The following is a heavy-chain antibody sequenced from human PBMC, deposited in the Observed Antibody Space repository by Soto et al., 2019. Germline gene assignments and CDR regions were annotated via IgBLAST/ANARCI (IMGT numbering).Heavy chain of an antibody. CDR1: GYIFAGYW. J-gene: IGHJ4*02. CDR3: ARQIYDSDTGPNFQYYFDS. D-gene: IGHD3-22*01. Sequence: GESLKISCNGSGYIFAGYWITWVRQKPGKGLEWMGRIDPSDSQAYYSPSFRGHVTISATKSITAVFLQWSSLRASDTAMYYCARQIYDSDTGPNFQYYFDSWGQGTPVTVSS. CDR2: IDPSDSQA. V-gene: IGHV5-10-1*01.